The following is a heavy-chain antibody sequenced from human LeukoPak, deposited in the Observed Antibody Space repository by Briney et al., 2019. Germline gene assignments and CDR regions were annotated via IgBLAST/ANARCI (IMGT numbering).Heavy chain of an antibody. CDR3: ARPDGYNLSPFDY. CDR2: INHSGST. V-gene: IGHV4-34*01. Sequence: PSETLSLTCAVYGGSFSGYYWSWIRQPPGKGLEWIGEINHSGSTNYNPSLKSRVTISVDTSKNQFSLKLSSVTAADTAVYYCARPDGYNLSPFDYWGQGTLVTVSS. D-gene: IGHD5-24*01. CDR1: GGSFSGYY. J-gene: IGHJ4*02.